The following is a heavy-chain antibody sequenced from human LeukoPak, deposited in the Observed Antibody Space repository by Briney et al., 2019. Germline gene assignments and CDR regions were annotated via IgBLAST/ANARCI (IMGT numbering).Heavy chain of an antibody. V-gene: IGHV1-45*02. D-gene: IGHD2-21*01. Sequence: GASVKASCKASGYTFTYRYLHWVRQAPGQALEWMGWITPFNGNTNYAQKFQDRVTITRDRSMSTAYMGLSSLRSEDTAMYYCARSVVVMWDAFDIWGQGTMVTVSS. CDR3: ARSVVVMWDAFDI. J-gene: IGHJ3*02. CDR1: GYTFTYRY. CDR2: ITPFNGNT.